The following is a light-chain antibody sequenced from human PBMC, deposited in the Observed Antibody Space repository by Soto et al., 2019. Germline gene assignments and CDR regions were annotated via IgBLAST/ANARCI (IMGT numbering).Light chain of an antibody. CDR1: RSISNY. V-gene: IGKV1-39*01. CDR3: QQSYSVPR. CDR2: AAS. J-gene: IGKJ1*01. Sequence: DIQMTQSPSSLSASVGDRVTITCRASRSISNYLNWYQQKSGKVPRLLIYAASSLQPGLPSRFSGTGTGTAFTLTITSLQPEDSATYYCQQSYSVPRFGPGTRV.